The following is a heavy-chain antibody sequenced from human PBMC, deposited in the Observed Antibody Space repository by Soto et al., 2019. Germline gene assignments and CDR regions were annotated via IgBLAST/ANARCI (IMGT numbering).Heavy chain of an antibody. CDR1: GFTFSSYG. CDR3: AREKDSTMGPSFDS. V-gene: IGHV3-33*08. CDR2: IWYDGSNK. Sequence: QVQMVESGGGVVQPGQSLRLSCAASGFTFSSYGMHWVRQAPGKGLEWVAVIWYDGSNKDYADSVRGRFTISRDNSKNTLYLQINSLIAEDTALYYCAREKDSTMGPSFDSWGQGTLVTVSS. D-gene: IGHD5-18*01. J-gene: IGHJ4*02.